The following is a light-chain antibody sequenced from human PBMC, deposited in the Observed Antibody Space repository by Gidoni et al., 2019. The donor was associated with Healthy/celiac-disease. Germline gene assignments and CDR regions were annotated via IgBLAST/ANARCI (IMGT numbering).Light chain of an antibody. V-gene: IGLV3-21*02. CDR1: NIGSKS. Sequence: SYVLPQPPSVSAAPGQTARITCGGNNIGSKSVHWYQQKPGQAPVLVVYEDSDRPSGIPERFSGSNAGNTATLTISRVEAGDEADYYCQVWDSSSDHPVVFGGGTKLTVL. CDR2: EDS. J-gene: IGLJ2*01. CDR3: QVWDSSSDHPVV.